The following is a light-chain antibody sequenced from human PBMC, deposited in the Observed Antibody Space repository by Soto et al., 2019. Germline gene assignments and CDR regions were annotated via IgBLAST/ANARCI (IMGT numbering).Light chain of an antibody. CDR1: QSIRTY. J-gene: IGKJ1*01. V-gene: IGKV1-39*01. CDR3: QQSYSTPRT. CDR2: ATS. Sequence: DIQMTQSPSSLSASVGDRVTITCRASQSIRTYLNWYQQKPGQAPKVLISATSNLQTGVPSRFSGSGSGTDFTLTISSLQPEDFGIYYCQQSYSTPRTFGQGTKVEIK.